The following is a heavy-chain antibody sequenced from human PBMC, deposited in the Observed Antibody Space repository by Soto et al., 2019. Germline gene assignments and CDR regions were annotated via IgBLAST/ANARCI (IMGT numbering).Heavy chain of an antibody. Sequence: SETLSLTCAVYGGSFSGYYWSWIRQPPGKGLEWIGEINHSGSTNYNPSLKSRVTISVDTSKNQFSLKLSSVTAADTAVYYCAREGGIAAAGMDVWGQGTTVTVSS. CDR2: INHSGST. D-gene: IGHD6-13*01. CDR3: AREGGIAAAGMDV. CDR1: GGSFSGYY. V-gene: IGHV4-34*01. J-gene: IGHJ6*02.